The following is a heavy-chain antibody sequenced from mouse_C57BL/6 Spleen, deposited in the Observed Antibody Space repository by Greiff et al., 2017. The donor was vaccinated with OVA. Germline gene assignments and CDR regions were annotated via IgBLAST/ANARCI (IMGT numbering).Heavy chain of an antibody. V-gene: IGHV1-80*01. J-gene: IGHJ1*03. CDR3: ARSPNWDWYFDV. CDR2: IYPGDGDT. Sequence: VQVVESGAELVKPGASVKISCKASGYAFSSYWMNWVKQRPGKGLEWIGQIYPGDGDTNYNGKFKGKATLTADKSSSTAYMQLSSLTSEDSAVYFCARSPNWDWYFDVWGTGTTVTVSS. CDR1: GYAFSSYW. D-gene: IGHD4-1*01.